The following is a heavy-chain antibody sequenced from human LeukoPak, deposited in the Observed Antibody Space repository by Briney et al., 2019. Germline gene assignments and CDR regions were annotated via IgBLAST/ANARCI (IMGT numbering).Heavy chain of an antibody. D-gene: IGHD3-16*01. Sequence: ASVKVSCKASGYTFTGYAMHWVRQAPGQRLEWMGWINAGNGNTKYSQKFQGRVTITRDTSASTAYMELSSLRSEDTAVYYCARDPRDYVWGKDFDYWGQGTLVTVSS. J-gene: IGHJ4*02. CDR2: INAGNGNT. CDR3: ARDPRDYVWGKDFDY. V-gene: IGHV1-3*01. CDR1: GYTFTGYA.